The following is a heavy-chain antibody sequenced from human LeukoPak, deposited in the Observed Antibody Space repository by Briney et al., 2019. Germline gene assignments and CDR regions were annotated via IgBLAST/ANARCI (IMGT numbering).Heavy chain of an antibody. CDR3: ARDRTIPGNYYDSSGDDAFDI. D-gene: IGHD3-22*01. V-gene: IGHV3-21*01. CDR2: ISSSSSYI. J-gene: IGHJ3*02. CDR1: GFTFSNYN. Sequence: GGSLRLSCAGSGFTFSNYNMNWVRQAPGKGLEWVSSISSSSSYIYYADSVKGRFTISRDNAKNSLYLQMNSLRAEDTAVYYCARDRTIPGNYYDSSGDDAFDIWGQGTMVTVSS.